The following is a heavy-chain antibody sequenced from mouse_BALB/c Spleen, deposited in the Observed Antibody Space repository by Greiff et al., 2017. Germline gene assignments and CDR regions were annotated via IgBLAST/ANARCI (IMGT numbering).Heavy chain of an antibody. Sequence: EVQLQQSGAELVKPGASVKLSCTASGFNIKDTYMHWVKQRPEQGLEWIGRIDPANGNTKYDPKFQGKATITADTSSNTAYLQLSSLTSEDSAVYYCARGVHYYGSYYFDYWGQGTTLTVSS. CDR3: ARGVHYYGSYYFDY. CDR2: IDPANGNT. D-gene: IGHD1-2*01. J-gene: IGHJ2*01. CDR1: GFNIKDTY. V-gene: IGHV14-3*02.